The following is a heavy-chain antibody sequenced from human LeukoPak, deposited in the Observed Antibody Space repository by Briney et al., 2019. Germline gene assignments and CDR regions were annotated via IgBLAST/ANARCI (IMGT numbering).Heavy chain of an antibody. Sequence: GGSLRLSCAASGFTFSDYYMSWIRQAPGKGLEWVSYISASSSYTNFADSVKGRFTISRDNARNSLYLQMNSLRAEDTAVYYCARGGTYRRPHLDYWGQGTLVTVSS. V-gene: IGHV3-11*05. J-gene: IGHJ4*02. CDR2: ISASSSYT. CDR1: GFTFSDYY. D-gene: IGHD1-14*01. CDR3: ARGGTYRRPHLDY.